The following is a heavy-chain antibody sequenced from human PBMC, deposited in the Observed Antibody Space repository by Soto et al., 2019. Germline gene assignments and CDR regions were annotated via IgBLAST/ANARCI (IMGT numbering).Heavy chain of an antibody. D-gene: IGHD3-22*01. Sequence: LRLSCAASGFTFSSYAMSWVRQAPGKGLEWVPAISGSGGSTYYADSVKGRFTISRDNSKNTLYLQMDSLRAEDTAVYYCAKDLSRVVVINYGMDVWGQGTTVTVSS. V-gene: IGHV3-23*01. CDR2: ISGSGGST. J-gene: IGHJ6*02. CDR3: AKDLSRVVVINYGMDV. CDR1: GFTFSSYA.